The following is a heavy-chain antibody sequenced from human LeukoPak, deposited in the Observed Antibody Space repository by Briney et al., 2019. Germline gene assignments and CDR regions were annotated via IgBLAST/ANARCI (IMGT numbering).Heavy chain of an antibody. CDR2: INPNSGGT. V-gene: IGHV1-2*02. Sequence: ASVKVSCKASGYTFTGYYMHWVRQAPGQGLEWMGWINPNSGGTNYAQKFQGRVTITADESTSTAYMELSSLRSEDTAVYYCARVGAAFDYWGQGTLVTVSS. CDR3: ARVGAAFDY. D-gene: IGHD3-3*01. J-gene: IGHJ4*02. CDR1: GYTFTGYY.